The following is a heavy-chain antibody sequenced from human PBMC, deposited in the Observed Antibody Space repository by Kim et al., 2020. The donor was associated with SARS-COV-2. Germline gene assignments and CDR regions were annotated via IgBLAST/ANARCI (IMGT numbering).Heavy chain of an antibody. D-gene: IGHD3-10*01. Sequence: SETLSLTCTVSGGSISSSSYYWGWIRQPPGKGLEWIGSIYYSGSTYYNPSLKSRVTISVDTSKNQFSLKLSSVTAADTAVYYCARHELEVRGVSAEFDPWGQGTLVTVSS. V-gene: IGHV4-39*01. CDR3: ARHELEVRGVSAEFDP. J-gene: IGHJ5*02. CDR1: GGSISSSSYY. CDR2: IYYSGST.